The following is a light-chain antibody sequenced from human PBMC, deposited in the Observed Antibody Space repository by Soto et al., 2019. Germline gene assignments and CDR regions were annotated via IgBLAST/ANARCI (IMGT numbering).Light chain of an antibody. CDR1: SSDIGGYDH. CDR3: GSFAGPVWV. CDR2: EVT. V-gene: IGLV2-8*01. J-gene: IGLJ3*02. Sequence: QSALTQPPSASGSPGQSVTISCTGTSSDIGGYDHVSWYRQDPGKAPKVMFYEVTKRPSGVPDRFSGSKAGNTASLTVFGLQAEDEANYYCGSFAGPVWVFGGGTKLTVL.